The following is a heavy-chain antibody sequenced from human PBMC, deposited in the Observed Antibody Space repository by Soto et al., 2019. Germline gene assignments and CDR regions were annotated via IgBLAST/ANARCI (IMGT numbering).Heavy chain of an antibody. D-gene: IGHD4-17*01. Sequence: PGGSLRLSCAASGFTFSAYNMNWVRQAPGKGLEWVSCISPSSGAIYYADSVKGRFTISRDNAKNSLYLQMNSLRDEDTAVYYCERPYGDYIPFDSWGQVTLVTVSS. CDR1: GFTFSAYN. V-gene: IGHV3-48*02. CDR3: ERPYGDYIPFDS. J-gene: IGHJ4*02. CDR2: ISPSSGAI.